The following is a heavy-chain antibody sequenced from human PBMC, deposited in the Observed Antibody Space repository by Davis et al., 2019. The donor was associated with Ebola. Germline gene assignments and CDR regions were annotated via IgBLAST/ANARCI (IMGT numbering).Heavy chain of an antibody. CDR1: GFTFSSYA. Sequence: GGSLRLSCAASGFTFSSYAMSWVRQAPGKGLEWVSGISGSGGSTYYADSVKGRFTISRDNAKNSLYLQMNSLRDEDTAVYYCAREGYSSSWMPLIDYWGQGTLVTVFS. V-gene: IGHV3-23*01. CDR3: AREGYSSSWMPLIDY. J-gene: IGHJ4*02. D-gene: IGHD6-13*01. CDR2: ISGSGGST.